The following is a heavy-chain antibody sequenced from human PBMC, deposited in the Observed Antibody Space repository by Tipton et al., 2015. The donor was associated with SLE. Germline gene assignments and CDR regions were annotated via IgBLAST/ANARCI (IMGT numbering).Heavy chain of an antibody. CDR1: GFTFSSYE. CDR2: ISSSGSTI. Sequence: SLRLSCAASGFTFSSYEMNWVRQAPGKGLEWVSYISSSGSTIYYADSVKGRFTISRDNAKNSLYLQMNSLRAEDTAVYYCARGRTAMAGGDYWGQGTLVTVSS. D-gene: IGHD5-18*01. J-gene: IGHJ4*02. V-gene: IGHV3-48*03. CDR3: ARGRTAMAGGDY.